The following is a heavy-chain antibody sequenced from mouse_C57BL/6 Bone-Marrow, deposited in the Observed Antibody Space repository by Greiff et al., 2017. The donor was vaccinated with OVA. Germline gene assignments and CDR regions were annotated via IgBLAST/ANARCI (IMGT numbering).Heavy chain of an antibody. V-gene: IGHV1-81*01. CDR1: GYTFTSYG. J-gene: IGHJ1*03. D-gene: IGHD2-4*01. Sequence: QVQLQQSGAELARPGASVKLSCKASGYTFTSYGISWVKQRTGQGLEWIGEIYPRSGNTYYNEKFKGKATLTADKSSSTAYMELRSLTSEDSAVYFCARRVYYDYSWYFDVWGTETTVTVSS. CDR3: ARRVYYDYSWYFDV. CDR2: IYPRSGNT.